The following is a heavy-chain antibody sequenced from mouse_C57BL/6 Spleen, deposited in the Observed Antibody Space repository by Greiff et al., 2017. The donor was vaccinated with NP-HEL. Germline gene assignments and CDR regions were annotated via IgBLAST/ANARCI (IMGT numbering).Heavy chain of an antibody. V-gene: IGHV5-9*01. CDR3: ARISYYGGYFDV. Sequence: EVKLVESGGGLVKPGGSLKLSCAASGFTFSSYTMSWVRQTPEKRLEWVATISGGGGNTYYPDSVKGRFTISRDNAKNTLYLQMSSLRSEDTALYYCARISYYGGYFDVWGTGTTVTVSS. CDR2: ISGGGGNT. D-gene: IGHD1-1*01. J-gene: IGHJ1*03. CDR1: GFTFSSYT.